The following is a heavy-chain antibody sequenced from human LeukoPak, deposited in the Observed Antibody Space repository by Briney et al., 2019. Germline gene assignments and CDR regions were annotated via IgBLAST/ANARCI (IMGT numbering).Heavy chain of an antibody. D-gene: IGHD2-15*01. CDR3: ANPRAGILWN. CDR2: ISYDGSSK. Sequence: PGGSLRLPCAASGFTSKSYGMHWVRQAPGKGLEWVATISYDGSSKYFGDSVKGRFTISRDNSKNTVYLQMNSLRAEDTAVYYCANPRAGILWNWGQGTLVTVSS. J-gene: IGHJ4*02. CDR1: GFTSKSYG. V-gene: IGHV3-30*18.